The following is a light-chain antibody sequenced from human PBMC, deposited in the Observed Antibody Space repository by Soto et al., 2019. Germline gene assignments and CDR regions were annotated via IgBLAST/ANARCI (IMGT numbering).Light chain of an antibody. CDR2: GVS. CDR1: QSVTNNY. CDR3: QQYSSLPHT. Sequence: ESVLTQSPGTLSLSPGERATLSCRATQSVTNNYFAWYQQKPGQSPRLRIDGVSSRATDIPDRFSGSGSGTYFTLTISRLEPEDFVEYYCQQYSSLPHTFGQGTKLEVK. J-gene: IGKJ2*01. V-gene: IGKV3-20*01.